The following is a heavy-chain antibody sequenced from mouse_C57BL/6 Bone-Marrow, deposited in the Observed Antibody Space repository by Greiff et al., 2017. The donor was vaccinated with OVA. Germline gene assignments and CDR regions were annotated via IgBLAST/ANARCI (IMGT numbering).Heavy chain of an antibody. Sequence: VQLQQPGAELVMPGASVKLSCKASGYTFTSYWMHWVKQRPGQGLEWIGEIDPSDSYTNYNQKFKGKSTLTVDKSSSTAYMQLSSLTSEDSAVYYCARSYYSPFDYWGQGTTLTVSS. CDR1: GYTFTSYW. J-gene: IGHJ2*01. CDR3: ARSYYSPFDY. CDR2: IDPSDSYT. D-gene: IGHD2-12*01. V-gene: IGHV1-69*01.